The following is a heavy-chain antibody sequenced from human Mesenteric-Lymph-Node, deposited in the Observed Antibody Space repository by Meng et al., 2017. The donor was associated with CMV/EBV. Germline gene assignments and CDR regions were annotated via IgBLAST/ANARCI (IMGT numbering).Heavy chain of an antibody. D-gene: IGHD3-22*01. CDR3: ARVLDSSGYFGRPKRPNYGYCDL. V-gene: IGHV4-34*13. CDR1: S. CDR2: INHSGST. J-gene: IGHJ2*01. Sequence: SWSGWRQPPRKRLEWIAQINHSGSTNYSPSLTSRLTISGDTSKIQFPLKLRPVTAADTAVSYCARVLDSSGYFGRPKRPNYGYCDLWGRGTLVTVSS.